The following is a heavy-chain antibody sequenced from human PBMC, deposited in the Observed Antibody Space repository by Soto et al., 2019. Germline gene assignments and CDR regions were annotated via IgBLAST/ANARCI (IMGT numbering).Heavy chain of an antibody. D-gene: IGHD3-22*01. J-gene: IGHJ2*01. CDR1: GGSISSSNW. CDR3: ARDPSYYDSSVGYFDI. V-gene: IGHV4-4*02. CDR2: IYDSGST. Sequence: QVQLQESGPGLVKPSGTLSLTCAVSGGSISSSNWWSWARQPPGKGLEWIGEIYDSGSTTYNPSLKIRVTIAVDKSKNQFSLKLSSVTAADMAVYYCARDPSYYDSSVGYFDIWGRGTLVTVSS.